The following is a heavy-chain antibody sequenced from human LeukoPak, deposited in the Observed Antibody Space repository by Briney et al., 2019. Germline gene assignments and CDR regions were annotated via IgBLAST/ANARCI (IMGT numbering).Heavy chain of an antibody. CDR3: ARGFVQGGHDIVVVPAAMGTEYFFDY. D-gene: IGHD2-2*01. CDR1: GGSFSGYY. CDR2: INHSGST. Sequence: PSETLSLTCAVYGGSFSGYYWSWIRQPPGKGLEWIGEINHSGSTNYNPSLKSRVTISVDTSKNQFSLKLSSVTAADTAVYYCARGFVQGGHDIVVVPAAMGTEYFFDYWGQGTLVTVSS. J-gene: IGHJ4*02. V-gene: IGHV4-34*01.